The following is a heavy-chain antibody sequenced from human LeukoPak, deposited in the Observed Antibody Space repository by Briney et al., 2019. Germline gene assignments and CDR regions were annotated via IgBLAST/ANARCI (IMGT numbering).Heavy chain of an antibody. J-gene: IGHJ4*02. Sequence: PSETLSLTCTVSGGSISSSSYYWGWIRQPPGKGLEWIGSFYHSGSTYYNPSLKSRVTISVDTSKNQFSLKLSSVTATDTAVYYCARRRSGNSYVDYWGQGTLVTVSS. CDR1: GGSISSSSYY. CDR2: FYHSGST. D-gene: IGHD5-18*01. CDR3: ARRRSGNSYVDY. V-gene: IGHV4-39*01.